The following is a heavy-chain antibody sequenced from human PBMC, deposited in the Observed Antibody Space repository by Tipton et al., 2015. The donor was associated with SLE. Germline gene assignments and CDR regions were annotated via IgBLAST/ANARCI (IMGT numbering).Heavy chain of an antibody. Sequence: TLSLTCSAYGDSLSGQYWSWIRQPPGKGLEWIGEVFRGGSTNYSPSLESRVTITVDMSKNQFSLRLISVTAADTALYYCARDGVRKGWWFFDLWGRGTLVTVSS. CDR3: ARDGVRKGWWFFDL. D-gene: IGHD3-16*01. CDR1: GDSLSGQY. V-gene: IGHV4-34*12. J-gene: IGHJ2*01. CDR2: VFRGGST.